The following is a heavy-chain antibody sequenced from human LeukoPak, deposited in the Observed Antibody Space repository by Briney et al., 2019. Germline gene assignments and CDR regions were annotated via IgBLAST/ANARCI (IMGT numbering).Heavy chain of an antibody. Sequence: PSETLSLTCTVSGGSISSSSYYWGWIRQPPGKGLEWIGSIYYSGSTYYNPSLKSRVTISVDTSKNQFSLKLSSVTAADTAVYYCARSYYESSGYSNWFDPWGQGTLVTVSS. CDR2: IYYSGST. CDR1: GGSISSSSYY. V-gene: IGHV4-39*07. J-gene: IGHJ5*02. D-gene: IGHD3-22*01. CDR3: ARSYYESSGYSNWFDP.